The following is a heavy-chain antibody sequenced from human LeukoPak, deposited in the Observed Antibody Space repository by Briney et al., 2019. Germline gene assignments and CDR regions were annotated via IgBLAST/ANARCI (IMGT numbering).Heavy chain of an antibody. CDR1: GYTFTSYG. D-gene: IGHD3-10*01. CDR3: ARPQYYCGSGPIGY. J-gene: IGHJ4*02. Sequence: ASVKVSCKASGYTFTSYGISWVRQAPGQGLEWMGWISAYNGNTNYAQKLQGRVTMTTDTSTSTAYMELRSLRSDDTAVYYCARPQYYCGSGPIGYWGQGTLVTVSS. CDR2: ISAYNGNT. V-gene: IGHV1-18*01.